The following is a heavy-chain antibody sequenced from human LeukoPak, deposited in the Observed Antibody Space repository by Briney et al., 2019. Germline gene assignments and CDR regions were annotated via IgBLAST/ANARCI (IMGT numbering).Heavy chain of an antibody. Sequence: GEALKISCKCSRYSFTSYWIGWVRQLPGKGLEWMGIIYSGDSDTRYRPSFQGQVTISADKSISTAYLQWSSLKASDTAMCSCAKLTRIAVAGPDYWGQGTLVTVSS. CDR1: RYSFTSYW. J-gene: IGHJ4*01. D-gene: IGHD6-19*01. CDR2: IYSGDSDT. CDR3: AKLTRIAVAGPDY. V-gene: IGHV5-51*01.